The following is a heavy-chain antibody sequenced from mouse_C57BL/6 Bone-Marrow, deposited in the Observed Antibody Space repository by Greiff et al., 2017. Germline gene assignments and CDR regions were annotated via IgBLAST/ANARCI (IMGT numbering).Heavy chain of an antibody. CDR1: GYTFTSYG. Sequence: VQLQHSGAELARPGASVKLSCKASGYTFTSYGISWVKQSTGQGLEWIGEIYPRSGNTYYNEKFKGKATLTTDKSSSTAYMELRSLTSEDSAVYFCAREGDYDVMDYWGQGTSVTVSS. D-gene: IGHD2-4*01. V-gene: IGHV1-81*01. CDR3: AREGDYDVMDY. CDR2: IYPRSGNT. J-gene: IGHJ4*01.